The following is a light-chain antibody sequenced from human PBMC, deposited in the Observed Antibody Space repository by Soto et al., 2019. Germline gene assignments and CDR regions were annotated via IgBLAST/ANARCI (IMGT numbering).Light chain of an antibody. Sequence: DIQMTQSPSSLSASVGDRVTITCRASQGIRRYLNWNQQKPGKAPKFLIHGASSLQSGVSSRFSGSGSGTDNTLTISSLQTENFATYYCLQSHSTPYTFGQRAKLE. CDR1: QGIRRY. J-gene: IGKJ2*01. CDR2: GAS. V-gene: IGKV1-39*01. CDR3: LQSHSTPYT.